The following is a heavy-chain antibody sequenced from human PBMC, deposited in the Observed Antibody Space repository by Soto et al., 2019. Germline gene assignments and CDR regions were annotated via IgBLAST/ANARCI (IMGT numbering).Heavy chain of an antibody. CDR2: IKSKTDGGTT. CDR1: GFTFTNAW. Sequence: GGSLRLSCAASGFTFTNAWMNWVRQAPGKGLEWVGRIKSKTDGGTTDYAAPLKGRFTISRDDSKNTLYLQMNSLKTEDRAVYYCTNVASEVAGIFGVFFFTDHRGQGT. CDR3: TNVASEVAGIFGVFFFTDH. D-gene: IGHD6-19*01. J-gene: IGHJ4*02. V-gene: IGHV3-15*07.